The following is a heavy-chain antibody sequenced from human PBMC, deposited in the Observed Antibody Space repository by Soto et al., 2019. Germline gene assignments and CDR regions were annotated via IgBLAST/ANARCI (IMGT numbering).Heavy chain of an antibody. CDR1: GYTFTSYD. D-gene: IGHD2-15*01. J-gene: IGHJ5*02. CDR3: ARDLDCSGGSCYSGGNWFDP. Sequence: QVQLVQSGAEVKKPGASVKVSCKASGYTFTSYDINWVRQATGQGLEWMGWMNPNSGNTGYAQKFQGRVTMTRNTSMSTAYMERSSLRSEDTAVYYCARDLDCSGGSCYSGGNWFDPWGQGTLVTVSS. V-gene: IGHV1-8*01. CDR2: MNPNSGNT.